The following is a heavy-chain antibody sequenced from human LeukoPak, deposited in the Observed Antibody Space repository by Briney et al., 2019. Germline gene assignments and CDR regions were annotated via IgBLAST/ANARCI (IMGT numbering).Heavy chain of an antibody. CDR1: GFTLSSYG. Sequence: VGSLRLSCAASGFTLSSYGMHWVRQAPGKGRECGAVIWYDGSNKYYTDSVKGRVTISRDNSKNTLYLQMNSLRAEDTALYYCASQRDPSGWPVDYWGQGTLVTVSS. J-gene: IGHJ4*02. CDR2: IWYDGSNK. V-gene: IGHV3-33*01. D-gene: IGHD6-19*01. CDR3: ASQRDPSGWPVDY.